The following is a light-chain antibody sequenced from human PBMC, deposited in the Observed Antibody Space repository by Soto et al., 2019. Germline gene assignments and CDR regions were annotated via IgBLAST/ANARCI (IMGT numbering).Light chain of an antibody. J-gene: IGKJ5*01. CDR2: AAS. CDR1: QGISSY. V-gene: IGKV1-39*01. CDR3: QQNYNTPIT. Sequence: IQLTQSPASLSASVGDRVTITCRASQGISSYLNWYQQKPGKAPNLLIYAASSLQGGVPLRFSGSGSGTDFTLTISSLQPEDSATYYCQQNYNTPITFGQGTRLEI.